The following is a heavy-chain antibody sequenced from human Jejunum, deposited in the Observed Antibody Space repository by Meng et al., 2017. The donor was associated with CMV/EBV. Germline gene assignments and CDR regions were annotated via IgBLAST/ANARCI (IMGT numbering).Heavy chain of an antibody. J-gene: IGHJ4*02. CDR3: ARDIKWHIDY. Sequence: SCAASGFTFRDYGMHWVRQAPGKGLEWVTFIHYDASSIDYADSVKGRFTVFRDNSKNTLYLQMNSLRPEDTAVYFCARDIKWHIDYWGQGMLVTVSS. CDR2: IHYDASSI. D-gene: IGHD2-21*01. V-gene: IGHV3-30*02. CDR1: GFTFRDYG.